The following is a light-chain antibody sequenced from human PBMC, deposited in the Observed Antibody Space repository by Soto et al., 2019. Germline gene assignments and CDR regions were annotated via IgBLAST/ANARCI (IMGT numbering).Light chain of an antibody. CDR1: QTISSW. V-gene: IGKV1-5*03. J-gene: IGKJ1*01. CDR2: KAS. CDR3: QHYNSYSEA. Sequence: DIQMTQSPSTLSGSVGDRVTITCRASQTISSWLAWYQQKPGKAPKLLIYKASTLKSGFPSRFSGSGSGTEFTLTISSLQPDDFATYYCQHYNSYSEAFGHVAMGDIK.